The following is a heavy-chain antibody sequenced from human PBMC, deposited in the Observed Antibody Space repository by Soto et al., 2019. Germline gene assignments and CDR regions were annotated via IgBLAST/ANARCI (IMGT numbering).Heavy chain of an antibody. D-gene: IGHD3-22*01. V-gene: IGHV1-69*13. Sequence: SVKVSCKASGGTFSSYAISWVRQAPGQGLEWMGGIIPIFGTANYAQKFQGRVTITADESTSTAYMELSSLRSEDTAVYYCAVTYYYDSSGYYPPGYWGQGTLVTVSS. CDR2: IIPIFGTA. CDR3: AVTYYYDSSGYYPPGY. J-gene: IGHJ4*02. CDR1: GGTFSSYA.